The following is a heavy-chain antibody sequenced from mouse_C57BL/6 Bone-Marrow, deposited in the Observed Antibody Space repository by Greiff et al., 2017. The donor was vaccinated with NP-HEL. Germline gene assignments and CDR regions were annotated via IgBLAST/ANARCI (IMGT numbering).Heavy chain of an antibody. CDR2: IDPEDGET. D-gene: IGHD2-12*01. V-gene: IGHV14-2*01. CDR1: GFNIKDYY. CDR3: ARSAYSPGAY. Sequence: EVKLQESGAELVKPGASVKLSCTASGFNIKDYYMHWVKQRTEQGLEWIGRIDPEDGETKYAPKFQGKATITADTSSNTAYLQLSSLTSEDTAVYYCARSAYSPGAYWGQGTLVTVSA. J-gene: IGHJ3*01.